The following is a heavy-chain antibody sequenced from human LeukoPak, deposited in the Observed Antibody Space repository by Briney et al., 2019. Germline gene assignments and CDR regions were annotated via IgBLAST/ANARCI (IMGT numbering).Heavy chain of an antibody. CDR2: VKWNSGRI. CDR1: GCTLDDYA. V-gene: IGHV3-9*01. CDR3: AKDLSDGYNEDAFDI. J-gene: IGHJ3*02. Sequence: GGSLRRSGAASGCTLDDYAMHWVRQAPGKGLEWVSGVKWNSGRIGSADSGKGRFTISRDNAKNSLYLQMNSLRAEDTALYYCAKDLSDGYNEDAFDIWGQGTMVTVSS. D-gene: IGHD5-24*01.